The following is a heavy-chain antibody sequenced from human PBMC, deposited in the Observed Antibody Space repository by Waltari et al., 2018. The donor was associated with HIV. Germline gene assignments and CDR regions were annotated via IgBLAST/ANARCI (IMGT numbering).Heavy chain of an antibody. J-gene: IGHJ4*02. D-gene: IGHD3-22*01. CDR2: IRTKTYGGTT. Sequence: EVQLVESGGTLVQPGRSLRLSCSTPGFTFGDFAIIWVRQAPGKGLEWVGLIRTKTYGGTTEYAASVKGRFSISRDDSRSIAYLQMNSLKTEDTAVYFCSRQHDSSGYYTRGLFYFDYWGQGNLVTVSS. CDR3: SRQHDSSGYYTRGLFYFDY. V-gene: IGHV3-49*04. CDR1: GFTFGDFA.